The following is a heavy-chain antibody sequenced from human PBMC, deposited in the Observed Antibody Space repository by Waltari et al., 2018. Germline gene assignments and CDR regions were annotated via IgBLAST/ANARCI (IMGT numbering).Heavy chain of an antibody. J-gene: IGHJ4*02. CDR2: ISDSGGIT. Sequence: EVQLLESGGGLVQPGGSLRLSCAASGFTLRCYAMGWVRQAPGKGLEWVSSISDSGGITYYVDSVRGRFTISRDNSKSTLYLQMNSLRAEDTAVYYCAKRPGYYFDYWGQGTLVTVSS. CDR1: GFTLRCYA. V-gene: IGHV3-23*01. D-gene: IGHD2-2*01. CDR3: AKRPGYYFDY.